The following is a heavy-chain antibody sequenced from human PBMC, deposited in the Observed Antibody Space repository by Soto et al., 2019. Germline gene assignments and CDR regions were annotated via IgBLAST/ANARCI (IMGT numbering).Heavy chain of an antibody. CDR1: RFSLSARGEG. J-gene: IGHJ3*02. CDR3: AHRPFNSAWHDAYDI. CDR2: IYWDDDK. Sequence: QITLKESGPTLVKPTETLTLTCTFSRFSLSARGEGVGWIRQPPGKALEWLAIIYWDDDKRYSPSLRTTFTITKDTSKNQVVLTMTNMDPVDTATYFCAHRPFNSAWHDAYDIWGPGTMVTVSS. D-gene: IGHD5-18*01. V-gene: IGHV2-5*02.